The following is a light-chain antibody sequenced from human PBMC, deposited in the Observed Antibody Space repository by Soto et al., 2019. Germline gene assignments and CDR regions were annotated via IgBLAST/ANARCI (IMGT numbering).Light chain of an antibody. J-gene: IGLJ2*01. Sequence: QSALPQPASVSGSPGQSITISCTGTNSDIGTYIYVSWYHQHPGKAPKLLIYDVSNQPAGVSNRFSGSKSGNTASLTISGLQAEDEADYYCSSYTASRTKFGGGTKVTVL. CDR1: NSDIGTYIY. V-gene: IGLV2-14*01. CDR2: DVS. CDR3: SSYTASRTK.